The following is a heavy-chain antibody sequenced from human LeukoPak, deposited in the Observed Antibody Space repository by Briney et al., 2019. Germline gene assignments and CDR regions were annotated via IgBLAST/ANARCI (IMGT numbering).Heavy chain of an antibody. Sequence: GGSLRLSCAASGFTFSSYSMNWVRQAPGKGLEWISYISSASNTIYYADSVKGRFTISRDNAKNSVYLQMNSLRAEDTAMYYCARDGWFGDYNWFDPWAQGTLVTVSS. V-gene: IGHV3-48*01. CDR1: GFTFSSYS. J-gene: IGHJ5*02. D-gene: IGHD3-10*01. CDR3: ARDGWFGDYNWFDP. CDR2: ISSASNTI.